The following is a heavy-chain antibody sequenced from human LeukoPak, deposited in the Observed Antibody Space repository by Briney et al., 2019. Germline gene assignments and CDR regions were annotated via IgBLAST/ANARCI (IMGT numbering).Heavy chain of an antibody. D-gene: IGHD2-2*01. CDR2: IIPIFGTA. J-gene: IGHJ4*02. CDR3: ARENIVVVPAAIRYFDY. CDR1: GGTFSSYA. V-gene: IGHV1-69*05. Sequence: SVKVSCKASGGTFSSYAISWVRQAPGQGLEWMGGIIPIFGTANYAQKFQGRVTITTDESTSTAYMELSSLRSEDTAVYYCARENIVVVPAAIRYFDYWDQGTLVTVSS.